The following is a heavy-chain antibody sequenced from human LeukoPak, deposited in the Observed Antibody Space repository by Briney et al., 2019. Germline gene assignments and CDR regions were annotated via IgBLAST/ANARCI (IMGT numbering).Heavy chain of an antibody. CDR2: LYNCGST. V-gene: IGHV3-53*01. Sequence: GGSLRLSCAASGFTVSTNYMNWVRQAPGKALEGVSVLYNCGSTYYADSVKGRFTISRDNSEDTLYLQMNSLRAEDTAVYYCARDTVTTFRFRDYYYYGMDVWGQGTTVTVSS. J-gene: IGHJ6*02. CDR3: ARDTVTTFRFRDYYYYGMDV. D-gene: IGHD4-17*01. CDR1: GFTVSTNY.